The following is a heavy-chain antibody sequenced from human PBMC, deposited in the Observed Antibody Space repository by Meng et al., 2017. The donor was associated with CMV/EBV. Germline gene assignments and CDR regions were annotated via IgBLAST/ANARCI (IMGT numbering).Heavy chain of an antibody. Sequence: SGFNFSSHWMHWVRQAPGNGLVWLSRISPDQSTTTYADSVRGRFTISRDNAKNTLYLQMNSLRAEDTAVYYCARDTSLGGTGPHFDSWGQGTLVTVSS. V-gene: IGHV3-74*01. CDR2: ISPDQSTT. J-gene: IGHJ4*02. D-gene: IGHD2-8*02. CDR3: ARDTSLGGTGPHFDS. CDR1: GFNFSSHW.